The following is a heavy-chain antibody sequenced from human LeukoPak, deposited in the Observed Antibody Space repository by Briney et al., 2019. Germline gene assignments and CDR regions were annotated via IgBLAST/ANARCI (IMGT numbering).Heavy chain of an antibody. CDR1: GGSISSGGYY. V-gene: IGHV4-31*03. CDR3: ARMAYYDRYFDY. J-gene: IGHJ4*02. D-gene: IGHD3-22*01. Sequence: SQTLSLTCTVSGGSISSGGYYWSWIRQHPGKGLEWTGYIYYSGSTYYNPSLKSRVTISVDTSKNQFSLKLSSVTAADTAVYYCARMAYYDRYFDYWGQGTLVTVSS. CDR2: IYYSGST.